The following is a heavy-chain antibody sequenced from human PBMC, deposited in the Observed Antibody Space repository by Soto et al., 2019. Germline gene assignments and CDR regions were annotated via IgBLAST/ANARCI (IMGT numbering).Heavy chain of an antibody. J-gene: IGHJ4*02. CDR2: IYYSGST. D-gene: IGHD3-22*01. Sequence: PSETLSLTCAVSGASITSAEYYWNWIRQPPGKGLEWIGYIYYSGSTHYNPSLKSRITISVDASKNQFSLKLTSVTVADTAVYYCARDMIVPRLRYFDFWGQGTLVTVSS. CDR1: GASITSAEYY. V-gene: IGHV4-30-4*01. CDR3: ARDMIVPRLRYFDF.